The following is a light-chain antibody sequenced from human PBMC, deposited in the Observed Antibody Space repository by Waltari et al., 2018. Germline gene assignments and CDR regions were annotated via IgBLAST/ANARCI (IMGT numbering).Light chain of an antibody. CDR2: GAS. J-gene: IGKJ1*01. V-gene: IGKV3-20*01. CDR1: QSVGSSY. CDR3: QQYVSPPRT. Sequence: EIVLTQSPGTLSLSPGERATLSCRASQSVGSSYLAWYQQKPGQAPRLLIYGASTRAAGIADRFSGGGSGTDFTLTISRLEPEDFAVYYCQQYVSPPRTFGQGTKVEIK.